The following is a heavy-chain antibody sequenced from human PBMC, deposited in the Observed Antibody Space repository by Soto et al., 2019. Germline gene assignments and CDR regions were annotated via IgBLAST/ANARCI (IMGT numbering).Heavy chain of an antibody. V-gene: IGHV4-34*01. CDR1: CGSFSGYY. D-gene: IGHD3-10*01. J-gene: IGHJ6*03. CDR3: ARSHITMVRGVIQHYYYYYMDV. Sequence: SETLSLTCAVYCGSFSGYYWSWIRQPPGKGLEWIGEINHSGSTNYNPSLKSRVTISVDTSKNQFSLKLSSVTAADTAVYYCARSHITMVRGVIQHYYYYYMDVWGKGTTVTVSS. CDR2: INHSGST.